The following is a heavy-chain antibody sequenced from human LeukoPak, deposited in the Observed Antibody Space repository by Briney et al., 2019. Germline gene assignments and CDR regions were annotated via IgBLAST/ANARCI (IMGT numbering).Heavy chain of an antibody. D-gene: IGHD7-27*01. CDR2: IYYTGT. CDR3: ASRKLGNDY. J-gene: IGHJ4*02. Sequence: PSETLSLTCTVSGGSISTYYWSWIRQSPGKGLEWIGYIYYTGTSYNPSLKSRVTISADTSKNQFSLNLSSVTAADTAVYCASRKLGNDYWGQGTLVTVSS. V-gene: IGHV4-59*01. CDR1: GGSISTYY.